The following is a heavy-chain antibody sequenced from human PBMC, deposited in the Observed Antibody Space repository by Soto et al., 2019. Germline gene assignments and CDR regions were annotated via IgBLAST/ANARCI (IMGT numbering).Heavy chain of an antibody. Sequence: SETLSLTCTVSGGSISSSSYYWGWIRQPPGKGLEWIGSIYYSGSTYYNPPLKSRVTISVDTSKNQFSLKLSSVTAADTAVYYCARQTILPVNIVATGDYWGQGTLDTVSS. D-gene: IGHD5-12*01. CDR1: GGSISSSSYY. CDR3: ARQTILPVNIVATGDY. V-gene: IGHV4-39*01. CDR2: IYYSGST. J-gene: IGHJ4*02.